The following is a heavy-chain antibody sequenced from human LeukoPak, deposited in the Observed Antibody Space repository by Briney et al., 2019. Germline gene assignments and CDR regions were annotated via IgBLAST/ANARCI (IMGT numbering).Heavy chain of an antibody. CDR3: AKDRKAAISYYYYYGMDV. Sequence: GRSLRLSCAASGFTFSSYGMHWVRQAPGKGLEWVAAISYDGSNKYYADSVKGRFTISRDNSKNTLYLQMNSLRAEDTAVYYCAKDRKAAISYYYYYGMDVWGQGTTVTVSS. J-gene: IGHJ6*02. CDR2: ISYDGSNK. CDR1: GFTFSSYG. D-gene: IGHD2-2*01. V-gene: IGHV3-30*18.